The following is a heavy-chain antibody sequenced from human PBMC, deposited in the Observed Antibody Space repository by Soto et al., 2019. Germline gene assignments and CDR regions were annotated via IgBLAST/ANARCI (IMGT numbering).Heavy chain of an antibody. CDR1: GGSITGYY. Sequence: QVQLRESGPGLVRPSETLSLTCTVSGGSITGYYWSWIRQPPGKGLEWIGYIYDSGTTTYNAALKSRLPISAATSKNQFSLNLRSVTAADTAVYYCARRNYGEEGYFFDFWGQGLLVTVSS. D-gene: IGHD4-17*01. J-gene: IGHJ4*02. CDR3: ARRNYGEEGYFFDF. CDR2: IYDSGTT. V-gene: IGHV4-59*08.